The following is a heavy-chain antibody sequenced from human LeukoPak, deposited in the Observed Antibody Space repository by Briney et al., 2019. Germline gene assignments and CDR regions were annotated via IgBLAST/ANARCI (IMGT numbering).Heavy chain of an antibody. CDR3: ANREYHPPALY. V-gene: IGHV3-30*18. D-gene: IGHD2-2*01. CDR2: ISYDGSNK. CDR1: EFTFSTYG. Sequence: PGGSLRLSCAASEFTFSTYGMHWVRQAPGKGLEWVAVISYDGSNKYYADSVKSRFTISRDNSKNTLYLQMNSLRAEDTAVYYCANREYHPPALYWDQGTLVTVSS. J-gene: IGHJ4*02.